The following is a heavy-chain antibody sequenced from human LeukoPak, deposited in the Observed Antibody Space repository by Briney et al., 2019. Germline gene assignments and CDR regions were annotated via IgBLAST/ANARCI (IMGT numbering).Heavy chain of an antibody. CDR1: GFTFSSYW. CDR2: IKQDGSEK. J-gene: IGHJ4*02. CDR3: VGAVADSTGHHYFDY. V-gene: IGHV3-7*03. D-gene: IGHD3-22*01. Sequence: GGSLRLSCAASGFTFSSYWMSWVRQAPGKGREWVANIKQDGSEKYYVDSVKGRFTISRDNAKNSLYLQMNSLKTEDTAVYYCVGAVADSTGHHYFDYWGQGTLVTVSS.